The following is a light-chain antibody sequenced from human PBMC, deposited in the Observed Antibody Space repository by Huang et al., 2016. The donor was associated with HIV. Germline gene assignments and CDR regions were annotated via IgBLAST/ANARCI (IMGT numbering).Light chain of an antibody. J-gene: IGKJ4*01. CDR2: GAT. V-gene: IGKV3-15*01. Sequence: EVVMTQSPVTLSVCPGERATLACRASKSVSPNLAWYQQTPGQPPRVLIYGATTRATGVPARFSGSGSGTEFTLTISSLQSEDFAVYYCQQYNSWPLTFGGGTTVAI. CDR3: QQYNSWPLT. CDR1: KSVSPN.